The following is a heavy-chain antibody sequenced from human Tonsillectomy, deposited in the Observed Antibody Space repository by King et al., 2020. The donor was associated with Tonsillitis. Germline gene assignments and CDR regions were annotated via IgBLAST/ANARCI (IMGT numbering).Heavy chain of an antibody. D-gene: IGHD3-3*01. V-gene: IGHV3-74*01. Sequence: VQLVESGGGLVQPGGSLRLSCAASGFTFSSYWIHWVRQPPGKGLVWVSRISPDGSSTTYADSVKGRFTISRDNAKNTLYLQMSSLRVDDTAVYYCMKDQGFSWGQGTLVTVSS. CDR3: MKDQGFS. J-gene: IGHJ4*02. CDR1: GFTFSSYW. CDR2: ISPDGSST.